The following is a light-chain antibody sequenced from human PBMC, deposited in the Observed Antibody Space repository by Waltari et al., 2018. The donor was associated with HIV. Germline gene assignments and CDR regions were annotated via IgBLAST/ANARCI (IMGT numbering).Light chain of an antibody. V-gene: IGLV1-47*01. CDR3: ATWDGSLGGVYV. CDR1: SSNIGSNY. J-gene: IGLJ1*01. CDR2: RNN. Sequence: GQRVTISCSGSSSNIGSNYVYWYQQFPGTAPKLLIYRNNQRPSGVPDRFSGSKSGTSASLAISGLRSEDEAGYYCATWDGSLGGVYVFGTGTKVTVL.